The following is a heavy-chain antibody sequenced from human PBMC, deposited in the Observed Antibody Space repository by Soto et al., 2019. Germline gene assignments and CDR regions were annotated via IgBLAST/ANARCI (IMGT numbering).Heavy chain of an antibody. Sequence: PWGSLRLSCAASGFTFISYAIQFFRHSPFKWLEWVALMSYDGTNEYYADSVKGRFTISRDNSKNMLFLQINSLRAEDTAVYYCGKDLHHSSGYFFTVRLNAMDVWGQGTTVTVSS. V-gene: IGHV3-30*18. CDR1: GFTFISYA. CDR2: MSYDGTNE. J-gene: IGHJ6*01. D-gene: IGHD3-22*01. CDR3: GKDLHHSSGYFFTVRLNAMDV.